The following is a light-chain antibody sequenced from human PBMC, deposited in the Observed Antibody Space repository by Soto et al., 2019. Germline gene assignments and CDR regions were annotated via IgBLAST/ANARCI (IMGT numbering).Light chain of an antibody. CDR1: QSVSDMY. Sequence: EIVLTQSPRTLSLSPGERATLSCRASQSVSDMYLAWYQQKPGQAPRLLIYASNRATGIPDRFSGSGSGTDFTLTISRLEPEDFAVYYCQHYGTSALFGPGTKVEIK. CDR2: AS. CDR3: QHYGTSAL. J-gene: IGKJ3*01. V-gene: IGKV3-20*01.